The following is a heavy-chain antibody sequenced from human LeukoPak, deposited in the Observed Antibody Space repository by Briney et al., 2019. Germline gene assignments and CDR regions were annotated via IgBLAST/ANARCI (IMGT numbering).Heavy chain of an antibody. V-gene: IGHV4-59*01. CDR3: ARGHDYGDFFDY. D-gene: IGHD4-17*01. CDR2: IYYSGST. Sequence: SETLSLTCTVSGGSISSSYWSWIRQPPGKGLEWIGYIYYSGSTNYNPSLKSRVTISVDTSKNQFSLKLSSVTAADTAVYYCARGHDYGDFFDYWGQGTLVTVSS. J-gene: IGHJ4*02. CDR1: GGSISSSY.